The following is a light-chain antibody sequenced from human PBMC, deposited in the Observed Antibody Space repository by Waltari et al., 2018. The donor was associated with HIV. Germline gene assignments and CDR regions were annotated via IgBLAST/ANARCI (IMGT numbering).Light chain of an antibody. Sequence: QSVLTQAPSVSGAPGQRVTLSCTGSSSNIGANFDVHWYQLLPGSSPKLLIFANSNRPSGVPDRFSGSKSGTSASLAITGLHPEDEAEYYCQSFDSSLNAYVFGTGTTVIVL. V-gene: IGLV1-40*01. CDR3: QSFDSSLNAYV. CDR2: ANS. J-gene: IGLJ1*01. CDR1: SSNIGANFD.